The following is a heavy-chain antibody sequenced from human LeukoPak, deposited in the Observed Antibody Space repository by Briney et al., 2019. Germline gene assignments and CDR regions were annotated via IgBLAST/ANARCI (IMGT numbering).Heavy chain of an antibody. Sequence: GGSLRLSCAASGFTFSSYGMHWVRQAPGKGLEWVAVIWYDGSNKYYADSVKGRFTISRDNSKNTLYLQMNSLRAEDTAVYYCARGGQQLVPRYYYGMDVWGQGTTVTVSS. V-gene: IGHV3-33*01. CDR1: GFTFSSYG. CDR3: ARGGQQLVPRYYYGMDV. D-gene: IGHD6-13*01. CDR2: IWYDGSNK. J-gene: IGHJ6*02.